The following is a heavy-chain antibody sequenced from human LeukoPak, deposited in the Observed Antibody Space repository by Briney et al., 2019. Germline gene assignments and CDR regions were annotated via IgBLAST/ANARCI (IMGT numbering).Heavy chain of an antibody. CDR2: ISYDGSNK. Sequence: GGNLRLSCAASGFTCSSYAMHWVRQAPGNGLEWVAVISYDGSNKDYADSVKGRFTISRDNTKNTQYLQMNSLRAEDTAVYYCASIAAAKSHSIFDYWGQGTLVTVSS. D-gene: IGHD6-13*01. CDR1: GFTCSSYA. V-gene: IGHV3-30-3*01. J-gene: IGHJ4*02. CDR3: ASIAAAKSHSIFDY.